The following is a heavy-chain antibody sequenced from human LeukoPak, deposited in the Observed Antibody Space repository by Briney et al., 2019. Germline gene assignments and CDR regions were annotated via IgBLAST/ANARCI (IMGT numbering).Heavy chain of an antibody. CDR1: GFTFSSYS. J-gene: IGHJ4*02. V-gene: IGHV3-21*01. CDR3: AREGGSSSWSFDY. CDR2: TSSSSSYI. D-gene: IGHD6-13*01. Sequence: PGGSLRLSCAASGFTFSSYSMNWVRQAPGKGLEWVSSTSSSSSYIYYADSVKGRFTISRDNAKNSLYLQMNSLRAEDTAVYYCAREGGSSSWSFDYWGQGTLVTVSS.